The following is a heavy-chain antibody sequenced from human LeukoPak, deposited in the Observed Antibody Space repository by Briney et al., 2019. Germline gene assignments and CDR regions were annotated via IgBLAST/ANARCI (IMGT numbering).Heavy chain of an antibody. CDR2: IRYDGSNK. CDR3: ARGGLTDYYYYGMDV. CDR1: GFTFSSYG. J-gene: IGHJ6*02. Sequence: PGGSLRLSCAASGFTFSSYGMHWVRQAPGKGLEWVAFIRYDGSNKYYADSVKGRFTISRDNSKNTLYLQMNSLRAEDTAVYYCARGGLTDYYYYGMDVWGRGTTVTVSS. D-gene: IGHD3-9*01. V-gene: IGHV3-30*02.